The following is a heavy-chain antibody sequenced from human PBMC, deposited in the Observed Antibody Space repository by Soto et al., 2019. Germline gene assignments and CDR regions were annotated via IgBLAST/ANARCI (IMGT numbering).Heavy chain of an antibody. CDR1: GFSLANYP. Sequence: GGSLRLSCVASGFSLANYPMNWVRQTPGKGLEWISYSSPRGDAIYYADSVEGRFTISRDNARNSLSLHMSSPRDEDSALYYCAKGPHTNVGWPYYFESWGQGVPVTVSS. CDR2: SSPRGDAI. D-gene: IGHD6-19*01. CDR3: AKGPHTNVGWPYYFES. J-gene: IGHJ4*02. V-gene: IGHV3-48*02.